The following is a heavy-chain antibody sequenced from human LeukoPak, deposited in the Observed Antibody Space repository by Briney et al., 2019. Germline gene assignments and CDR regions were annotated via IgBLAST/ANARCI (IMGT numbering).Heavy chain of an antibody. CDR2: VNPYSGAT. D-gene: IGHD1-26*01. CDR1: GYTFTDYY. CDR3: ARIRGGNNYHFDS. J-gene: IGHJ4*02. Sequence: ASVKVSCKASGYTFTDYYIHWVRQAPGQGLEWMGRVNPYSGATNFAQKFQGRVTMTRDTSITTAYMDLTRLTSDDTAVYYCARIRGGNNYHFDSWGQGTLVTVSS. V-gene: IGHV1-2*06.